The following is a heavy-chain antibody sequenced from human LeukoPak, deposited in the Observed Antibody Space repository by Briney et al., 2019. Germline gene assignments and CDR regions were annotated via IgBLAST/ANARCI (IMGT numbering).Heavy chain of an antibody. CDR3: ATYRQVLLPFES. D-gene: IGHD2-8*02. CDR1: GFTFSSYG. CDR2: IFPSGGEI. J-gene: IGHJ4*02. Sequence: GGSLRLSCAASGFTFSSYGMSWARQPPGKGLEWVSSIFPSGGEIHYADSVRGRFTISRDNSKSTLSLQMNSLRAEDTAIYYCATYRQVLLPFESWGLGTLVTVSS. V-gene: IGHV3-23*01.